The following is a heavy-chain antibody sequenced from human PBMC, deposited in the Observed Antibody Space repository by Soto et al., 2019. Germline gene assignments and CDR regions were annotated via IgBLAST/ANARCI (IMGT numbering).Heavy chain of an antibody. CDR3: AREGPAPYYYYGMDV. CDR1: GYSFTTYG. J-gene: IGHJ6*02. CDR2: ISGYNGNT. Sequence: QVQLVQSGGEVKKPGASVKVSCKTSGYSFTTYGISWVRQAPGQGLEWMGWISGYNGNTHYAQKFQGRVSMTTDTSTSTAYMELRSLRSDDTAVYYCAREGPAPYYYYGMDVWGQGTTVPVSS. V-gene: IGHV1-18*01.